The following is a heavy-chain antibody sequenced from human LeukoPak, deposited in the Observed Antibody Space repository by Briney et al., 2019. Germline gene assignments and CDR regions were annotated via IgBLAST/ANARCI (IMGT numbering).Heavy chain of an antibody. J-gene: IGHJ6*02. CDR1: GYTFTNNG. V-gene: IGHV1-18*01. D-gene: IGHD2-15*01. CDR2: ISASTGIT. Sequence: ASVKVSCKASGYTFTNNGITWVRQAPGQGLEWMGWISASTGITKYAHKVQDRVTMTTDTSTSTAYMDLRSLTPDDTAVYYCARHAALDIYYYGMDVWGQGTTVTVSS. CDR3: ARHAALDIYYYGMDV.